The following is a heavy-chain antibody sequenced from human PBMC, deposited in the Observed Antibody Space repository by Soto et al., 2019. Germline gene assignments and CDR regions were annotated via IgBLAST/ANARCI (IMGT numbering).Heavy chain of an antibody. CDR3: ARDREEYSNLDY. Sequence: EEQLLESGGDLVQPGGFLRLSCIASGATFRSRAMSWVRQAPGEGLEWVSVITDTGGDRKYADSVRGRFTISRDNSKNTLYLQMNSLRAEDTAVYYCARDREEYSNLDYWGQGTLVTVSS. CDR2: ITDTGGDR. V-gene: IGHV3-23*01. CDR1: GATFRSRA. J-gene: IGHJ4*02. D-gene: IGHD4-4*01.